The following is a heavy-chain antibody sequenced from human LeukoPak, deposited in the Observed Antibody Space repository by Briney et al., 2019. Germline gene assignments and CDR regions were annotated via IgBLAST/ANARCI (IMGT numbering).Heavy chain of an antibody. D-gene: IGHD2-2*01. V-gene: IGHV1-8*01. CDR1: GYTFTSYD. Sequence: ASVKVSCKASGYTFTSYDINWVRQATGQGLEWMGWMNPNSGNTGYAQKFQGRVTMTRNTSISTAYMELGSLRSEDTAVYYCARGDIVVVPAASKGFDYWGQGTLVTVSS. CDR3: ARGDIVVVPAASKGFDY. J-gene: IGHJ4*02. CDR2: MNPNSGNT.